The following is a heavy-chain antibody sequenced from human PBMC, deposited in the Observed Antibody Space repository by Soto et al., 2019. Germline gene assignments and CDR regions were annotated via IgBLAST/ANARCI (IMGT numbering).Heavy chain of an antibody. CDR1: GDSVSSNSAA. J-gene: IGHJ5*02. D-gene: IGHD2-8*02. CDR3: ARAYCSGGECYPPTPNWFDP. CDR2: TYYRSKWYN. Sequence: SQTLSLTCAISGDSVSSNSAAWNWIRQSPSRGLEWLGRTYYRSKWYNDYTVSVKSRITINPDTSKNQFSLQLNSVTPEDTAVYYCARAYCSGGECYPPTPNWFDPWGQGTLVTVSS. V-gene: IGHV6-1*01.